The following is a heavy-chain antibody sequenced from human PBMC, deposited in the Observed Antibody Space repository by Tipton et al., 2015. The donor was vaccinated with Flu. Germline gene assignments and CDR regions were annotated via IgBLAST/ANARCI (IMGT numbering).Heavy chain of an antibody. CDR2: IYSGGST. Sequence: AASGFTVSSNYMSWVRQAPGKGLEWVSVIYSGGSTYYADSVKGRFTISRDNSKNTLYLQMNSLRAEDTAVYYCASDSHSLLRYFDWLPDVYYGMDVWGQGTTVTVSS. D-gene: IGHD3-9*01. J-gene: IGHJ6*02. CDR3: ASDSHSLLRYFDWLPDVYYGMDV. V-gene: IGHV3-53*01. CDR1: GFTVSSNY.